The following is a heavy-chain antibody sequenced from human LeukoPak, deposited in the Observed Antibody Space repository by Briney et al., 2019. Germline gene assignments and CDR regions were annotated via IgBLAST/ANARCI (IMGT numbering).Heavy chain of an antibody. CDR2: MNPNSGNT. D-gene: IGHD6-13*01. CDR1: GYTFTSYD. V-gene: IGHV1-8*03. Sequence: VASVKVSCKASGYTFTSYDINWVRQATGQGLEWMGWMNPNSGNTGYAQKFQGRVTITRNTSISTAYMELSSLRSEDTAVYYCARAPLGSSSWYFNYWGQGTLVTVSS. J-gene: IGHJ4*02. CDR3: ARAPLGSSSWYFNY.